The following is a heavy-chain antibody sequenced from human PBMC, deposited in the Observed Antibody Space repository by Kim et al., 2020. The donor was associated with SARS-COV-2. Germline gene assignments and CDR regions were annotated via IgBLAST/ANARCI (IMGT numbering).Heavy chain of an antibody. D-gene: IGHD3-22*01. V-gene: IGHV3-48*04. Sequence: GGSLRLSCVASGFTFSSYSMTWVRQAPGKGLEWISYINGNSGIIHYADSVKGRSTISSDDAENSLFLQMYSLGADATAVYYCARAGHYDSDGYLGDFDYWGQGPRVAVSS. CDR3: ARAGHYDSDGYLGDFDY. CDR2: INGNSGII. CDR1: GFTFSSYS. J-gene: IGHJ4*02.